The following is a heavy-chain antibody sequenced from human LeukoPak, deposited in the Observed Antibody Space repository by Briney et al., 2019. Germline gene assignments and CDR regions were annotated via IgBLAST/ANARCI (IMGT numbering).Heavy chain of an antibody. CDR3: ARVGGNSAFDY. CDR1: GFAFSKYA. Sequence: PGGSLRLSCSASGFAFSKYAMSWVRQVPGQGLEWVSSLIAAGTTTYYADSVKGRFTISRDNSKNTLYLQMNSLRAEDTAVYYCARVGGNSAFDYWGQGTLVTVSS. J-gene: IGHJ4*02. D-gene: IGHD6-13*01. V-gene: IGHV3-23*01. CDR2: LIAAGTTT.